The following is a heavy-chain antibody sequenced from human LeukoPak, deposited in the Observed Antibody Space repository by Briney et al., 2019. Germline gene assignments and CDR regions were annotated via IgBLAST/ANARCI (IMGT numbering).Heavy chain of an antibody. J-gene: IGHJ4*02. Sequence: GGSLRLSCAASGFTFSRYWMSWVRQAPGKGGEGVANIKQDGSEKYYVDSVKGRFTISRDNAKNSLYLQMNSLRAEDTAVYYCARAAYGSVRGVGFDYWGQGTLVTVSS. CDR3: ARAAYGSVRGVGFDY. CDR2: IKQDGSEK. CDR1: GFTFSRYW. D-gene: IGHD3-10*02. V-gene: IGHV3-7*01.